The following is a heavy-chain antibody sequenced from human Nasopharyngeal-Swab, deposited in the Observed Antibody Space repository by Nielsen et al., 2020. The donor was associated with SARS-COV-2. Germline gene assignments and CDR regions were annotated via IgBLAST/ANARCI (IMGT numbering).Heavy chain of an antibody. CDR2: IIPIFGTA. CDR3: ARDRGIFQYYYYGMDV. J-gene: IGHJ6*02. D-gene: IGHD3-10*01. Sequence: WVRQAPGQGLEWMGGIIPIFGTANYAQKFQGRVTITADKSTSTAYMELSSLSSVTAADTAVYYCARDRGIFQYYYYGMDVWGQGTTVTVSS. V-gene: IGHV1-69*06.